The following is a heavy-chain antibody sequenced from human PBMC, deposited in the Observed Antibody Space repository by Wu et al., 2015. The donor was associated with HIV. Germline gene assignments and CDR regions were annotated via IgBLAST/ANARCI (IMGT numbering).Heavy chain of an antibody. V-gene: IGHV1-2*02. CDR3: ASGIQAGGANY. CDR1: GYSFTAYY. J-gene: IGHJ4*02. D-gene: IGHD5-18*01. Sequence: QDQLVQSGGEVKKPGASVKVSCKTSGYSFTAYYMHWVRQAPGQGLEWMGRLNPNTGAADSAQNFQGRITLTRDTSINTAYMDLRSLRLDDTAIYYCASGIQAGGANYWGQGTLVTVSS. CDR2: LNPNTGAA.